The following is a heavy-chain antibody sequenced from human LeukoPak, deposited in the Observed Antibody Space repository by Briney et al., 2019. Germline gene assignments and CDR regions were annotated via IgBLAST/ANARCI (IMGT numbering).Heavy chain of an antibody. V-gene: IGHV4-4*07. CDR1: GDSINNYY. CDR3: AKVRYGTFNWFDP. Sequence: SETLSLTCTVSGDSINNYYWSWIRQPAGKGLEWIGRIYSTGSTNYHPPLKSRVTMSVDTSKNQFSLKLCSVTAADTAVYYCAKVRYGTFNWFDPWGQGTLVTVSS. D-gene: IGHD2/OR15-2a*01. CDR2: IYSTGST. J-gene: IGHJ5*02.